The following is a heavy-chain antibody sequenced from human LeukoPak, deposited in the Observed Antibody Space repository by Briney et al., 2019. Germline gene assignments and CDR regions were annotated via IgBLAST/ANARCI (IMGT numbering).Heavy chain of an antibody. CDR3: ARLLGYYYGSGTLDC. V-gene: IGHV4-39*01. Sequence: SETLSLTCNVSGGSMSNIYYWGWIRQPPGKGLEWIGNIFYSGITYYNPSLRSRVTIAIDTSKSQFSLKLTSVTAADTAVYYCARLLGYYYGSGTLDCWGQGTLVTVSS. CDR2: IFYSGIT. J-gene: IGHJ4*02. CDR1: GGSMSNIYY. D-gene: IGHD3-10*01.